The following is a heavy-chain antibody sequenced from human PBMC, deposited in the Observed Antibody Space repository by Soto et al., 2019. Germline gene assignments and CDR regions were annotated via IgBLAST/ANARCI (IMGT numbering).Heavy chain of an antibody. CDR3: AIYQRGYSGGSQFDP. Sequence: SETLSLTCTVSDVSIGGSIHYLGLIRQPPGKGLEWIGNIDLGGTKYYNPSLKSRLTLSLDTSKKLLSLELTSVTATDTAVYYCAIYQRGYSGGSQFDPWGQGTLVTVSS. CDR1: DVSIGGSIHY. CDR2: IDLGGTK. V-gene: IGHV4-39*01. D-gene: IGHD5-12*01. J-gene: IGHJ5*02.